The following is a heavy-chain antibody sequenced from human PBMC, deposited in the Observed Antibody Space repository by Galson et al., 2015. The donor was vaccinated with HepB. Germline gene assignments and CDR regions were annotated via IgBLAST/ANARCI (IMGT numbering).Heavy chain of an antibody. J-gene: IGHJ5*02. D-gene: IGHD3-10*01. CDR2: INHSGNT. V-gene: IGHV4-34*01. CDR3: ARGLYISGSYSRFDP. CDR1: LGSFSGYY. Sequence: LTCAVYLGSFSGYYWTWIRQPPGKGLEWIGEINHSGNTNYDPSLKSRLTISVDTSKNQFSLKLTSVTAADAAVYYCARGLYISGSYSRFDPWGQGTLITVSS.